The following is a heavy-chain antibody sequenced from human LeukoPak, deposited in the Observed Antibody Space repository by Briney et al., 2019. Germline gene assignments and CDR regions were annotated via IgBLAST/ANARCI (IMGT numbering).Heavy chain of an antibody. J-gene: IGHJ6*04. V-gene: IGHV4-34*01. CDR3: ARFLDV. CDR2: INHRGST. CDR1: GGSFSGYY. D-gene: IGHD2/OR15-2a*01. Sequence: SETLSLTCAVYGGSFSGYYWSWIRQPPGKGLEWIGEINHRGSTNYNPSLKSRVTISVDTSKNQFSLKLSSVTAADTAVYYCARFLDVWGKGTTVTVSS.